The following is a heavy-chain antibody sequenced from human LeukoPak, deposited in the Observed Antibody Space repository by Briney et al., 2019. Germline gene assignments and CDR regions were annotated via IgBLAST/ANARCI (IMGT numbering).Heavy chain of an antibody. D-gene: IGHD2-8*01. V-gene: IGHV3-73*01. J-gene: IGHJ4*02. CDR2: IRSKANSYAT. CDR3: TRHPPYCTNGVCYFDY. Sequence: GGSLKLSCAASGFTFSGSAMHWVRQASGKGLEWVGRIRSKANSYATAYAASVKGRFTISRDDSMNTAYLQMNSLKTEDTAVYYCTRHPPYCTNGVCYFDYWGQGTLVTVSS. CDR1: GFTFSGSA.